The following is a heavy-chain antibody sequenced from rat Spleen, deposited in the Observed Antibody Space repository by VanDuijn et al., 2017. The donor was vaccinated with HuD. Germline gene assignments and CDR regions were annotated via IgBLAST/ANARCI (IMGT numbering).Heavy chain of an antibody. CDR1: GFTFSDYG. V-gene: IGHV5-25*01. J-gene: IGHJ4*01. CDR2: ISSGGGGT. Sequence: EVQLVESGGGLVQPGRSMKLSCADSGFTFSDYGMAWVRQAPKKGLEWVASISSGGGGTYYPDSVKGRFTISRDNAKSTLYLQMDSLRSEDTASYYCARQSSYYYDGPPPYVMDAWGQGASVTVSS. CDR3: ARQSSYYYDGPPPYVMDA. D-gene: IGHD1-12*02.